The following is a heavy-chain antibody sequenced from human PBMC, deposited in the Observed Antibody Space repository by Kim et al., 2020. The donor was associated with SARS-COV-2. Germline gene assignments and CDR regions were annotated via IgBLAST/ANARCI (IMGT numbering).Heavy chain of an antibody. Sequence: GSLRLSCAASGFTFSSYAMSWVRQAPGKGLEWVSAISGSGGSTYYADSVKGRFTISRDNSKNTLYLQMNSLRAEDTAVYYCAKEGKYYDFWSGYLGDYYYYYMGVWGKGTTVTVSS. D-gene: IGHD3-3*01. J-gene: IGHJ6*03. CDR1: GFTFSSYA. V-gene: IGHV3-23*01. CDR2: ISGSGGST. CDR3: AKEGKYYDFWSGYLGDYYYYYMGV.